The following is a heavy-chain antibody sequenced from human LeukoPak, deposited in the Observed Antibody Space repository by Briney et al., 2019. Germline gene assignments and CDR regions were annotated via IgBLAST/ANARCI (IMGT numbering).Heavy chain of an antibody. CDR2: INPNSGGT. D-gene: IGHD1-26*01. V-gene: IGHV1-2*02. Sequence: GASVKVSCKASGYTFTGYYMHWVRQAPGQGLEWMGWINPNSGGTNYAQKFQGRVTMTRDTSISTAYMELSRLKSDDTAVYYCARWEPADYEGFDYWGQGTLVTVSS. CDR3: ARWEPADYEGFDY. CDR1: GYTFTGYY. J-gene: IGHJ4*02.